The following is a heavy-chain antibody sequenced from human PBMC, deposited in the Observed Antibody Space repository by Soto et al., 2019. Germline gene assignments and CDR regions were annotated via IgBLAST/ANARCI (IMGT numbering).Heavy chain of an antibody. D-gene: IGHD2-2*01. Sequence: QVQLVQSGAEVKKPGASVKVSCKASGYTFTSYAMHWVRQAPGQRLEWMGWINAGNGNTKYSQKFQGRVTITRDTSASTAYIELSSLRSDDTAVYYCARDGDLGYCSSTSCSAFDYWGQGTLVTVSS. CDR2: INAGNGNT. V-gene: IGHV1-3*01. CDR1: GYTFTSYA. J-gene: IGHJ4*02. CDR3: ARDGDLGYCSSTSCSAFDY.